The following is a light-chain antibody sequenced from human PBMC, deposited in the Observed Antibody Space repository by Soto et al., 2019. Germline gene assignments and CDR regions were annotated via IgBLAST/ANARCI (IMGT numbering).Light chain of an antibody. V-gene: IGLV1-44*01. Sequence: QSVLTQPPSAYGTPGQRVTISCSGSSSNIGINTVNWYQQLPGAAPKLLIYSNNQRPSGVPDRFSGSKSGTSASLAISGLQSEDEADYYCAAWDDSLNGPVFGGGTKLTVL. CDR1: SSNIGINT. CDR2: SNN. J-gene: IGLJ3*02. CDR3: AAWDDSLNGPV.